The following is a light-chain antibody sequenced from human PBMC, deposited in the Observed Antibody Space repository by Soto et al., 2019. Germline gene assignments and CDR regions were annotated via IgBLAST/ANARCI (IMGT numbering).Light chain of an antibody. Sequence: DIQMTQSPSSLSASVGDRATTTGRASHSIVPYLNWYLPTPGKAPKLXXYAASNLQSGVPSRFSGSGSGTDFTLTLSSLQPEDFANYVCQQSYSTPTWTFGQGTQVDIK. CDR2: AAS. CDR3: QQSYSTPTWT. V-gene: IGKV1-39*01. CDR1: HSIVPY. J-gene: IGKJ1*01.